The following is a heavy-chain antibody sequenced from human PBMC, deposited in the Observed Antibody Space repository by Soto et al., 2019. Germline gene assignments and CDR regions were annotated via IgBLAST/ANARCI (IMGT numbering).Heavy chain of an antibody. CDR1: GFTFSSYA. J-gene: IGHJ6*02. CDR3: ARDPSKVRGVNSYYYYGMDV. Sequence: GGSLRLSCAASGFTFSSYAMPWVRQAPGKGLEWVAVISYDGSNKYYADSVKGRFTISRDNSKNTLYLQMNSLRAEDTAVYYCARDPSKVRGVNSYYYYGMDVWGQGTTVTVSS. V-gene: IGHV3-30-3*01. D-gene: IGHD3-10*01. CDR2: ISYDGSNK.